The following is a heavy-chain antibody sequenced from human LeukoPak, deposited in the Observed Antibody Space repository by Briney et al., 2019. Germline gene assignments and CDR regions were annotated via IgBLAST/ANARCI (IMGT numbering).Heavy chain of an antibody. CDR3: ARHPFATPFDS. V-gene: IGHV4-59*08. Sequence: SETLSLTCTVSGGSISSYYWSWIRQPPGKGLEWMGYAYSSGHTIYNSSLKSRVAMSLDTSKSQFSLRLSSATAADTALYFCARHPFATPFDSWGPGTLVTVSS. D-gene: IGHD2-15*01. CDR2: AYSSGHT. CDR1: GGSISSYY. J-gene: IGHJ4*02.